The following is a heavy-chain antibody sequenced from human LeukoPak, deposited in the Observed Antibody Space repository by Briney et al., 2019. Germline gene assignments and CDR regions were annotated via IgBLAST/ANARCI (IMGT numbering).Heavy chain of an antibody. V-gene: IGHV4-4*07. Sequence: SETLSLTCSVPGGSICTCYWCWIRQPAGKGLEWIAQIHTSGSTNFNPSLKSRVSISMDTPNNQFSLMISSVTAADTAIYYCAGRGLSTGWTFDYWGHGTLVTVSS. D-gene: IGHD6-19*01. CDR3: AGRGLSTGWTFDY. CDR2: IHTSGST. CDR1: GGSICTCY. J-gene: IGHJ4*01.